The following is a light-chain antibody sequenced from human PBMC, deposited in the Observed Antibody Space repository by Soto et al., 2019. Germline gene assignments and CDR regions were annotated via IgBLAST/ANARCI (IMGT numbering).Light chain of an antibody. CDR1: QDIRKY. Sequence: DIQITPSPSTLSGSVGDRATITGQATQDIRKYLNWYQQKPGKAPKLLIYDASSLETGVPSRFSGSGSGTDFTLTISSLQPEDFATYYCQQYDHLPLILGQGKRLEIK. V-gene: IGKV1-33*01. J-gene: IGKJ5*01. CDR3: QQYDHLPLI. CDR2: DAS.